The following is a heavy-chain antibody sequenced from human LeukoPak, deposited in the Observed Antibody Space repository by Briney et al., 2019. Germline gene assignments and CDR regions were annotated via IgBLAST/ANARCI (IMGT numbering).Heavy chain of an antibody. V-gene: IGHV4-4*07. CDR3: ARENSGNYRGFDY. J-gene: IGHJ4*02. D-gene: IGHD1-26*01. CDR2: IYTSGNT. Sequence: SETLSLTCTVSGGSISGYYWSWIRQPAGKGLEWIGRIYTSGNTNYNPSLKSRVTMSVDTSKNQFSLKLTSMTAADTAVYYCARENSGNYRGFDYWGQGILVTVSS. CDR1: GGSISGYY.